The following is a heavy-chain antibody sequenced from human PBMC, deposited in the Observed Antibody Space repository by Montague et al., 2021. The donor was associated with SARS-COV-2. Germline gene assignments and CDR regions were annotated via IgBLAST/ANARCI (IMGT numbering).Heavy chain of an antibody. Sequence: SETLSLTCTVSGGSISSSSYYWGWIRQPPGKGLEWIGSIYYSGSTYYNPSLKSRVTISVDTSKNQFSLKLSSVTAADTAVYYCARQGMAGITTFGVVLPNYGMDVWGQGTTVTVSS. CDR1: GGSISSSSYY. CDR3: ARQGMAGITTFGVVLPNYGMDV. D-gene: IGHD3-3*01. CDR2: IYYSGST. V-gene: IGHV4-39*01. J-gene: IGHJ6*02.